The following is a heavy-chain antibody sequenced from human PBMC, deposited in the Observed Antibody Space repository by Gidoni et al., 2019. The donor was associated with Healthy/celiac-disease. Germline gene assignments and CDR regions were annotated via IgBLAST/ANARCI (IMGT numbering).Heavy chain of an antibody. CDR1: GFTFSGYA. CDR3: AKAHYYDSTGEGFYFDY. D-gene: IGHD3-22*01. CDR2: ISGSGGST. Sequence: EVQLVESGGGLVQPGGSLRLSCAASGFTFSGYAMSWVRQAPGKGLEWVSAISGSGGSTYYADSVKGRFTISRDNSKNTLYLQMNSLRAEDTAVYYCAKAHYYDSTGEGFYFDYWGQGTLVTVSS. V-gene: IGHV3-23*04. J-gene: IGHJ4*02.